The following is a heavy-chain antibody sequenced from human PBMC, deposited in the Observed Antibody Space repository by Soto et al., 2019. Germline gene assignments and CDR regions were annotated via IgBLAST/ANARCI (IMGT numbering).Heavy chain of an antibody. J-gene: IGHJ4*02. V-gene: IGHV1-69*01. CDR2: IIPIFGTE. CDR3: ASLQSSGWSDY. CDR1: GATFSSYS. Sequence: QVQLVQYGGEVKKPGSSVKVSGKGSGATFSSYSISWVRQAPGQGLEWMGGIIPIFGTENYAQKSQGRVTITAHESTCTAYMELSSLRSEDTAVYSCASLQSSGWSDYWGQGTLVTVSS. D-gene: IGHD6-25*01.